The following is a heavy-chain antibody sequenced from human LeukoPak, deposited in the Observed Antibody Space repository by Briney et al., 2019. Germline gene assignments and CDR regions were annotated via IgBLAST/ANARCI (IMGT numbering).Heavy chain of an antibody. CDR1: GGTFSSYA. D-gene: IGHD3-9*01. Sequence: SVKVSCKASGGTFSSYAISWVRQAPGQGLEWMGGIIPIFGTANYAQKFQGRVTMTEDTSTDTAYMELSSLRSEDTAVYYCATSTDGILTGSWGQGTLVTVSS. J-gene: IGHJ4*02. CDR2: IIPIFGTA. V-gene: IGHV1-69*06. CDR3: ATSTDGILTGS.